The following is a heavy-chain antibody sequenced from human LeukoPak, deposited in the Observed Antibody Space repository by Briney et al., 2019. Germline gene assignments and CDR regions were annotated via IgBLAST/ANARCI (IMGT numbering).Heavy chain of an antibody. CDR3: ARAESGARYFLY. Sequence: ASVKVSCKASGYTFTDFGFIWVRQAPGQGLEWMGWVSTYNGDTDYAKKFQDRVTMTTESSTQTTFMELRNLRSDDTAVYYCARAESGARYFLYWGQGTLVSVSS. J-gene: IGHJ1*01. V-gene: IGHV1-18*01. CDR1: GYTFTDFG. D-gene: IGHD1-26*01. CDR2: VSTYNGDT.